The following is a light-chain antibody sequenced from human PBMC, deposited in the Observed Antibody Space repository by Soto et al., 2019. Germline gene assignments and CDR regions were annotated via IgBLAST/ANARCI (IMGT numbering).Light chain of an antibody. J-gene: IGKJ3*01. CDR1: QSLLHRDGKTY. V-gene: IGKV2D-29*01. CDR3: MQTIQIPPFS. Sequence: DVVLTQTPLSLSVTPGQPASISCKSSQSLLHRDGKTYLFWYLQKPGQPPQLLTYEVSIRFSGVRDRFSGSGSVTDFTLQISRVAAEDVGVYYCMQTIQIPPFSFGPGTKVDIK. CDR2: EVS.